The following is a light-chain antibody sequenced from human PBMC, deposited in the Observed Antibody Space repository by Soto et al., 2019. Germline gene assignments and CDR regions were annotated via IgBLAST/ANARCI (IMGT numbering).Light chain of an antibody. V-gene: IGLV2-14*01. J-gene: IGLJ3*02. CDR1: SSDVGGYNY. CDR3: SSHSTPSARWV. CDR2: DVS. Sequence: QSALTQPASVSGSPGQSITISCTGTSSDVGGYNYVSWYQQHPGKAPKIMIFDVSNRPSGVSNRFSGSKSGNTASLTISGLQAAGDADYYRSSHSTPSARWVFGGGTQL.